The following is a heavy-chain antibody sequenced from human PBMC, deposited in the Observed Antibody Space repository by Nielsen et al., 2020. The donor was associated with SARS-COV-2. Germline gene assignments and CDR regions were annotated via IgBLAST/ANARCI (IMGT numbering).Heavy chain of an antibody. CDR2: TRSDGSQK. CDR1: GFTFSSYA. CDR3: AKSGFIVAGVYHGLDV. J-gene: IGHJ6*02. Sequence: GESLKISCAASGFTFSSYAMHWVRQAPGKGLGWVAFTRSDGSQKYYAESVKGRFTISRDDSKSTLYLQMTSLRPEDTALYYCAKSGFIVAGVYHGLDVWGHGTTVTVSS. D-gene: IGHD5-12*01. V-gene: IGHV3-30*02.